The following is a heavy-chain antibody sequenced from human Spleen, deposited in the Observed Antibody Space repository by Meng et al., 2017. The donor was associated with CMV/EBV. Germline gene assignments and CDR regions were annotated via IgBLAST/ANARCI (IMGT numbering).Heavy chain of an antibody. CDR2: IRYDGSNK. CDR3: AKHRESSSGFFDY. V-gene: IGHV3-30*02. J-gene: IGHJ4*02. CDR1: GFTFSSYD. Sequence: GESLKISCAASGFTFSSYDMHWVRQAPGKGLEWLAFIRYDGSNKYYADSVKGRFTISRDNSKNTLYLQINSLRAEDTAVYHCAKHRESSSGFFDYWGQGTLVTVSS. D-gene: IGHD6-6*01.